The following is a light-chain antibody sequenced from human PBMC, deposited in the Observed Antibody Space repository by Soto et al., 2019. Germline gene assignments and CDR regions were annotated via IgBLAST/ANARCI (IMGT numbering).Light chain of an antibody. CDR3: QQHSKWPIT. J-gene: IGKJ5*01. CDR2: GIS. Sequence: EIVMTQSPGTLSLSPGETATLSCRASQSVDSNYLAWYQQKPGQAPRLLVYGISTRATDIPARFSGSGSGTEFTLTISSLQSEDFGIDYCQQHSKWPITFGQGTRSEIK. V-gene: IGKV3-15*01. CDR1: QSVDSN.